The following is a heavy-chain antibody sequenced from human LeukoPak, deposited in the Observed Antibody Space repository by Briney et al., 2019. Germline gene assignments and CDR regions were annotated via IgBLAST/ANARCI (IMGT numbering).Heavy chain of an antibody. Sequence: GGSLRLSCEASGCTFSSYWMSWVRQAPGKGLEWVANIRDDGGEIYYVDSVKGRFTISRDNAKSSLFLQMNSLRAEDAAVYYCARDKPRGSYYGSIFDSWGQGTLVTVSS. CDR1: GCTFSSYW. V-gene: IGHV3-7*01. D-gene: IGHD1-26*01. CDR2: IRDDGGEI. CDR3: ARDKPRGSYYGSIFDS. J-gene: IGHJ4*02.